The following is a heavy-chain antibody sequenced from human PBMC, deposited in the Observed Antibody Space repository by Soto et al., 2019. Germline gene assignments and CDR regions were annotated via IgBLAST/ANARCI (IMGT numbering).Heavy chain of an antibody. CDR2: ISSSGSTI. V-gene: IGHV3-11*01. CDR3: ARGGGAAARSYYYYGMDV. J-gene: IGHJ6*02. D-gene: IGHD6-13*01. Sequence: QVQLVESGGGLVKPGGSLRLSCAASGFTFSDYYMSWIRQAPGKGLEWVSYISSSGSTIYYADSVKGRFTISRDNAKNSXXWQMKALREEEAAVYYCARGGGAAARSYYYYGMDVWGQGTTGTVSS. CDR1: GFTFSDYY.